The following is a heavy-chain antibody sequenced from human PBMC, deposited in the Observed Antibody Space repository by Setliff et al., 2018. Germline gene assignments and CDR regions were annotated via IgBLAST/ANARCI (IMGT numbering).Heavy chain of an antibody. CDR3: VREGVDSRSSTDYRYYMDV. D-gene: IGHD3-22*01. V-gene: IGHV1-69*05. Sequence: GASVKVSCKASGDTFSNYGISWVRQAPGQGLEWMGGTIPSFGSTNYAQKFQDRVTIITDESTSTALMQLSSLRSEDTAVYYCVREGVDSRSSTDYRYYMDVWGKGTTVTVSS. CDR1: GDTFSNYG. CDR2: TIPSFGST. J-gene: IGHJ6*03.